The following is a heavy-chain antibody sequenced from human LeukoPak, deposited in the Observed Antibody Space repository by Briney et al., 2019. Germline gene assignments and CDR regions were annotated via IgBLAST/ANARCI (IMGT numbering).Heavy chain of an antibody. J-gene: IGHJ4*02. CDR3: AKDAAYYYDSSGYQIDY. CDR2: IKQDGSEK. Sequence: GGSLRLSCAASGFTFSSYWMSWVRQAPGKGLEWVANIKQDGSEKYYVDSVKGRFTISRDNAKNSLYLQMNSLRAEDTAVYYCAKDAAYYYDSSGYQIDYWGQGTLVTVSS. V-gene: IGHV3-7*01. D-gene: IGHD3-22*01. CDR1: GFTFSSYW.